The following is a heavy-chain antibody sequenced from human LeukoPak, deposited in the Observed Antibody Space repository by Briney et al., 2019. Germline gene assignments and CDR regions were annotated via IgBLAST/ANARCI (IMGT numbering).Heavy chain of an antibody. J-gene: IGHJ4*02. D-gene: IGHD6-13*01. V-gene: IGHV3-7*01. CDR1: GFTFSSNW. Sequence: PGGSLRLSCATSGFTFSSNWMSWVRHVPGRGLDWVANIKPDGSAGYYAASVKGRFTVSRDNAKNSLYLQMNSLRVEDTAVYYCVRANNSSWHNWGQGTLVTVSS. CDR3: VRANNSSWHN. CDR2: IKPDGSAG.